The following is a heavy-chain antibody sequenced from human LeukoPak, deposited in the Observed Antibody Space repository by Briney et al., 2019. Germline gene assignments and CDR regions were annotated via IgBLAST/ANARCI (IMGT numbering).Heavy chain of an antibody. Sequence: PSETLSLACAVSGGSISSGGYSWSWIRQPPGKGLEWIGYIYHSGGTYYNPSLKSRVTISVDRSKNQFSLKLSSVTAADTAVYYCARGGSGSIPYFDYWGQGTLVTVSS. D-gene: IGHD6-19*01. CDR3: ARGGSGSIPYFDY. CDR1: GGSISSGGYS. V-gene: IGHV4-30-2*01. CDR2: IYHSGGT. J-gene: IGHJ4*02.